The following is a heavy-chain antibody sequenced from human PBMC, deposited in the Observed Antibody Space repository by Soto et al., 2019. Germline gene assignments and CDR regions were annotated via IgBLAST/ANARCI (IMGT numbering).Heavy chain of an antibody. D-gene: IGHD3-16*02. J-gene: IGHJ4*02. CDR1: GGSISSGGYY. CDR2: IYYSGST. CDR3: ARVSPSSFGGVIAGFDY. Sequence: QVQLQESGPGLVKPSQTLSLTCTVSGGSISSGGYYWSWIRQHPGKGLEWIGYIYYSGSTYYNPSLKSRVTISVDTSKNQFSLKLSSVTAADKAVYYCARVSPSSFGGVIAGFDYWGQGTLVTVSS. V-gene: IGHV4-31*03.